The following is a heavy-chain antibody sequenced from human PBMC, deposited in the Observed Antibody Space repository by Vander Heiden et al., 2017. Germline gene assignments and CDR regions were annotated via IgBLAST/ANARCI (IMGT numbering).Heavy chain of an antibody. V-gene: IGHV1-69*01. D-gene: IGHD6-19*01. J-gene: IGHJ6*02. CDR3: ARDRIAVAGRLYYYGMDV. CDR2: IIPIFGTA. CDR1: GGTFSGYA. Sequence: QVQLVQSGAEVKKPGSSVKVSCKASGGTFSGYAISWVRQAPGQGLEWMGGIIPIFGTANYAQKFQGRVTITADESTSTAYMELSSLRSEDTAVYYCARDRIAVAGRLYYYGMDVWGQGTTVTVSS.